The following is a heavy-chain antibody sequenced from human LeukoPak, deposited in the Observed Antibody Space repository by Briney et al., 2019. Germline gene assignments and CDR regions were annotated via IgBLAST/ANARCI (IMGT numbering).Heavy chain of an antibody. CDR3: AKDFPSSGYGSMGGAFDI. J-gene: IGHJ3*02. CDR2: ISYDGSNK. V-gene: IGHV3-30*18. Sequence: GGSLRLSCAASGFTFSSYWMHWVRQAPGKGLEWVAVISYDGSNKYYADSVKGRFTISRDNSKNTLYLQMNSLRAEDTAVYYCAKDFPSSGYGSMGGAFDIWGQGTMVTVSS. D-gene: IGHD3-10*01. CDR1: GFTFSSYW.